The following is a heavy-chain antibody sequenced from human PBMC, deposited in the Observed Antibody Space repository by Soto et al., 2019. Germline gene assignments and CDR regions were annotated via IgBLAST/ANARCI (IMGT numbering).Heavy chain of an antibody. CDR2: ISSNGGST. D-gene: IGHD3-10*01. Sequence: GGSLRLSCAASGFTFSSYAMHWVRQAPGKGLEYVSAISSNGGSTYYANSVKGRFTISRDNSKNTLYLQMGSLRAEDMAVYYCARDGDYYGSGSYYGGPDYWGQGTLVTVSS. J-gene: IGHJ4*02. V-gene: IGHV3-64*01. CDR3: ARDGDYYGSGSYYGGPDY. CDR1: GFTFSSYA.